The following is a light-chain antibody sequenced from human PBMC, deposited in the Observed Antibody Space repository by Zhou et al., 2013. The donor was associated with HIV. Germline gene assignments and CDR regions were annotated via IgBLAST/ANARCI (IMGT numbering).Light chain of an antibody. CDR1: QSVSSS. J-gene: IGKJ2*04. V-gene: IGKV3-20*01. CDR3: QQYGSSRCS. CDR2: GAS. Sequence: EIVLTQSPGTLSLSPGERATLSCRASQSVSSSLAWYQQKPGQAPRLLMYGASTRATGMPDRFIGSGSGTDFTLTISRLEPEDFAVYYCQQYGSSRCSFGQGTKLEIK.